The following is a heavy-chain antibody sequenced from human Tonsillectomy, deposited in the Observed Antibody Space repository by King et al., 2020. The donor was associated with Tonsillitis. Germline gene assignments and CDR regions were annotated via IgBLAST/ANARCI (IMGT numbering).Heavy chain of an antibody. Sequence: VQLVGSGGGLVKPGGSLRLPCAASGFTFSNAWMKWVRQAPGKGLDWVGRMKSRTDGGTSDYDAPVKGRFTNSRDDSKNTLYPQRNGLKTEDTAVYYCTTGTAVANSYYDYYMDVWGTGTTVTVSS. CDR1: GFTFSNAW. CDR3: TTGTAVANSYYDYYMDV. J-gene: IGHJ6*03. CDR2: MKSRTDGGTS. V-gene: IGHV3-15*07. D-gene: IGHD6-19*01.